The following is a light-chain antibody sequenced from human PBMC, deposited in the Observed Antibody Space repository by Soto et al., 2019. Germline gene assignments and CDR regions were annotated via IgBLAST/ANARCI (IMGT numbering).Light chain of an antibody. J-gene: IGKJ2*01. V-gene: IGKV3-15*01. CDR3: QQYNNWPYT. CDR1: QSVSSN. CDR2: GAS. Sequence: EIVMTQSPATLSLSPGERATLSCRASQSVSSNLAWYQQNPGQAPRLLIYGASTRATGIPARFSGSGSGTEFTLTISSLQSEDFAVYYCQQYNNWPYTFGQGTKLEIK.